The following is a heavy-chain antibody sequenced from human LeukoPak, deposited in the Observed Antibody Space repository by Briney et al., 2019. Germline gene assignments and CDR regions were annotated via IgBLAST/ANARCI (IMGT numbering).Heavy chain of an antibody. CDR2: INHSGST. CDR1: VEPFSNYF. D-gene: IGHD5-24*01. Sequence: SETLSLTCAVYVEPFSNYFWSWIRQSPGKGLEWIGEINHSGSTNYNSSLTSRVTISVDTSKNQFSLNLSSVTAADTAIYYCARGLGQYDCWGQGTLVTVSS. V-gene: IGHV4-34*01. J-gene: IGHJ4*02. CDR3: ARGLGQYDC.